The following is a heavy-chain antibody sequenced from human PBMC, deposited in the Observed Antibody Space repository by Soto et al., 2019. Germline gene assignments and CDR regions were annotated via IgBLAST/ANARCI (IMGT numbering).Heavy chain of an antibody. J-gene: IGHJ3*02. V-gene: IGHV3-33*01. D-gene: IGHD3-22*01. CDR2: IWYDGSKK. CDR1: GFTFNNYD. Sequence: QVQLVESGGGVVQPGKSLRLSCAASGFTFNNYDIHWVRQAPGKGLEWVAFIWYDGSKKYYANSVKGRFTISRDNSKNTLDLQMSSLRAEDTAVYYCARDYDRAFDIWGQGTMVTVSS. CDR3: ARDYDRAFDI.